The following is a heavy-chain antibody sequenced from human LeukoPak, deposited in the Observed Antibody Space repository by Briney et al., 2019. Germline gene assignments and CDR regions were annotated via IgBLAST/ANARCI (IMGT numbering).Heavy chain of an antibody. CDR2: INHSGST. Sequence: SGTLSLTCAVYGGSFSGYYWSWIRQPPGKGLEWIGEINHSGSTNYNPSLKSRVTISVDTSKNQFSLKLSSVTAADTAVYYCARGFPILAARYYFDYWGQGTLVTVSS. CDR3: ARGFPILAARYYFDY. J-gene: IGHJ4*02. CDR1: GGSFSGYY. V-gene: IGHV4-34*01. D-gene: IGHD6-25*01.